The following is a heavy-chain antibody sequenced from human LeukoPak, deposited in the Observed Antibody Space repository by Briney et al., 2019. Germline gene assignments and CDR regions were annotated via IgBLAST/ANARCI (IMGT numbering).Heavy chain of an antibody. D-gene: IGHD3-9*01. CDR2: INSDGSSI. CDR3: ARSNYDILTGYYASHDY. Sequence: GGSLRLSCAASGFTFSSYWMHWVRQAPGKGLVWVSRINSDGSSISYADSVKGRFTISRDNAKNTLYLQMNSLRAEDTAMYYCARSNYDILTGYYASHDYWGQGTLVTVSS. V-gene: IGHV3-74*01. J-gene: IGHJ4*02. CDR1: GFTFSSYW.